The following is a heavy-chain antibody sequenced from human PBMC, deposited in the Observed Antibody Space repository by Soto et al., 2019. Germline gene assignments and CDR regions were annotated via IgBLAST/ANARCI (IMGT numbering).Heavy chain of an antibody. CDR1: GFTFSSYA. CDR2: ISGSGGST. J-gene: IGHJ4*02. D-gene: IGHD3-22*01. CDR3: PKGYYYDSSGYYRQTDY. Sequence: PGGSLRLSCADSGFTFSSYAMSWVRQAPGKGLEWVSAISGSGGSTYYADSVKGRFTISRDNSKNTLYLQMNSLRAEDTAVYYCPKGYYYDSSGYYRQTDYWGQGTLVPLSS. V-gene: IGHV3-23*01.